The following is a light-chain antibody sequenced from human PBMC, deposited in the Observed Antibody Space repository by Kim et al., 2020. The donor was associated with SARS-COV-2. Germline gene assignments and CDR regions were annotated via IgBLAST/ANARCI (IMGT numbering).Light chain of an antibody. CDR2: RAS. CDR3: QQFSTYPYT. J-gene: IGKJ2*01. CDR1: QSISIS. Sequence: STSVGDIVTITCRASQSISISLAWYQQIPGKAPKLLIYRASSLQSGVPSRFSGSGSGTEFTLTISSLQPDDFATYYCQQFSTYPYTFGQGTKLEIK. V-gene: IGKV1-5*03.